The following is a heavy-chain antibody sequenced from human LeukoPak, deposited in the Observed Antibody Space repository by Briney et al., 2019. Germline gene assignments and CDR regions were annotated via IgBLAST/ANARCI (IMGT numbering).Heavy chain of an antibody. CDR1: GGSISSYY. CDR3: ARYLYYGSGSPANWFDP. J-gene: IGHJ5*02. Sequence: SETLSLTCTVSGGSISSYYWSWIRQPPGKGQEWIGYIYYSGSTNYNPSLKSRVTISVDTSKNQFSLKLSSATAADTAVYYCARYLYYGSGSPANWFDPWGQGTLVTVSS. CDR2: IYYSGST. V-gene: IGHV4-59*01. D-gene: IGHD3-10*01.